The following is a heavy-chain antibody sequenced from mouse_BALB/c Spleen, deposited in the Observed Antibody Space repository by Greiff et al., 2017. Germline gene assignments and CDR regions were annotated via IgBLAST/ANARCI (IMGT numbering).Heavy chain of an antibody. J-gene: IGHJ2*01. CDR3: ARWDYDYDGYFDY. Sequence: QVQLQQPGAELVKPGASVKLSCKASGYTFTSYWMHWVKQRPGQGLEWIGEINPSNGRTNYNEKFKSKATLTVDKSSSTAYMQLSSLTSEDSAVYYCARWDYDYDGYFDYWGQGTTLTVSS. V-gene: IGHV1S81*02. D-gene: IGHD2-4*01. CDR1: GYTFTSYW. CDR2: INPSNGRT.